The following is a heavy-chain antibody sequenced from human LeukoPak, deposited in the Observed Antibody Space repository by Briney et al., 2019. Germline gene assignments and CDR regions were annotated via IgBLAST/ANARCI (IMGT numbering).Heavy chain of an antibody. V-gene: IGHV3-7*01. J-gene: IGHJ4*02. D-gene: IGHD6-13*01. CDR1: EFTFSNFG. Sequence: GGSLRLSCSASEFTFSNFGMNWVRQAPGKGLEWVANIKQDGGEIYYVDSVKGRFTISRDNAKNSVSLQMNSLRAEDTAIYYCATYLRNTAAGYYYFEYWGQGTPVTVSS. CDR3: ATYLRNTAAGYYYFEY. CDR2: IKQDGGEI.